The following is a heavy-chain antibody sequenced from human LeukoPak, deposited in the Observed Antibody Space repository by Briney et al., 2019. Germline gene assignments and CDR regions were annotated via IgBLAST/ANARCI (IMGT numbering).Heavy chain of an antibody. J-gene: IGHJ4*02. V-gene: IGHV3-23*01. CDR3: AARGGVATSTWYFRPFDY. CDR1: TYA. D-gene: IGHD6-13*01. CDR2: ISASGGST. Sequence: GGSLRLSCAAFTYAMNWVRQAPGKGLEWVSLISASGGSTFYADSVKGRFTISRDNSKTTVSLQMNSLRAEDSAVYYCAARGGVATSTWYFRPFDYWGQGTLVTVSS.